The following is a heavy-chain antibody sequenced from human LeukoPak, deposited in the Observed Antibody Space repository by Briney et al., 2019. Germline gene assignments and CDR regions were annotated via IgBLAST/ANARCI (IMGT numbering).Heavy chain of an antibody. CDR3: ARGRTYSSSWPFDY. J-gene: IGHJ4*02. CDR1: GFTFNDYY. Sequence: PGGSLRLSCAASGFTFNDYYMSWIRQAPGKGLEWVSYISSSGGSINYADSVKGRFTISRDNAKSSLYLQMNSLRAEDTAVYYCARGRTYSSSWPFDYWGQGTLVTVSS. V-gene: IGHV3-11*04. D-gene: IGHD6-13*01. CDR2: ISSSGGSI.